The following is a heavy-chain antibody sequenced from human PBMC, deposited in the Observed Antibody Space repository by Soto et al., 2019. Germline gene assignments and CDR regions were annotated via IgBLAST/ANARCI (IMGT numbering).Heavy chain of an antibody. Sequence: ASVKVSCKASGYTFTSYYMHWVRQAPGQGLEWMGIINPSGGSTNYAQKFEGRVTITADESTSTAYMELSSLRSDDTAVYYCAREGLVLVPTTVNSDYYYYAMDVWGQGTTVTVSS. V-gene: IGHV1-46*01. CDR2: INPSGGST. J-gene: IGHJ6*02. D-gene: IGHD2-2*01. CDR3: AREGLVLVPTTVNSDYYYYAMDV. CDR1: GYTFTSYY.